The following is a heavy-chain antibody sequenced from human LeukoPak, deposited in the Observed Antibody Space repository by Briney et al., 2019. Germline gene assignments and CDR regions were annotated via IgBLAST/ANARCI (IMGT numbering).Heavy chain of an antibody. Sequence: ASVKVSCKASGYTFTGYYMHWVRQAPGQGLEWMGWINPNSGGTNYAQKFQGRVTMTRDTSISTAYMELSRLRSDDTAVYYCARENIYYDSSGYYYPEGDYWGQGTLVTVSS. D-gene: IGHD3-22*01. J-gene: IGHJ4*02. CDR2: INPNSGGT. CDR3: ARENIYYDSSGYYYPEGDY. CDR1: GYTFTGYY. V-gene: IGHV1-2*02.